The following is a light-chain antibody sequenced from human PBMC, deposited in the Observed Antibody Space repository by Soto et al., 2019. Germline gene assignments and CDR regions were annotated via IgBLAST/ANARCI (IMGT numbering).Light chain of an antibody. V-gene: IGLV2-14*03. J-gene: IGLJ1*01. CDR3: TSYTSSTTYV. Sequence: QSALTQPASVSGSPGQSITISCTGTSSDVGGYDYVSWYQQHPGKAPKLMIYAVSSRPSGVSNLFSGSKSGNAASLTISGLPAEDEADYYCTSYTSSTTYVFGTGTKLTVL. CDR2: AVS. CDR1: SSDVGGYDY.